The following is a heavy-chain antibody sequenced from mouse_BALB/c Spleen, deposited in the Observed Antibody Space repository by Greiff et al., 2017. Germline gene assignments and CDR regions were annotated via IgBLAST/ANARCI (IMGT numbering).Heavy chain of an antibody. CDR2: INPSSGDT. CDR1: GYTFTSYT. V-gene: IGHV1-4*02. Sequence: QVQLQQSAAELARPGASVKMSCKASGYTFTSYTMHWVKQRPGRGLEWIGYINPSSGDTEYNQKFKDKTTLTADKSSSTAYMQLSSLTSEDSAVYVYARRFIAAATDYWGQGTTLTVSS. D-gene: IGHD1-2*01. J-gene: IGHJ2*01. CDR3: ARRFIAAATDY.